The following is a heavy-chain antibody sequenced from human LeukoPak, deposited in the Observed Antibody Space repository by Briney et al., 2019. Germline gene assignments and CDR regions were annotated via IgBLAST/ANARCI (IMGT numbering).Heavy chain of an antibody. CDR3: AKDMYSSSWYSFDY. CDR2: ISWNSGSI. J-gene: IGHJ4*02. V-gene: IGHV3-9*01. Sequence: SLRLSCAASGFTFDDHAMHWVRQAPGKGLEWVSGISWNSGSIGYADSVKGRFTISRDNAKNSLYLQMNSLRAEDTALYYCAKDMYSSSWYSFDYWGQGTLVTVSS. D-gene: IGHD6-13*01. CDR1: GFTFDDHA.